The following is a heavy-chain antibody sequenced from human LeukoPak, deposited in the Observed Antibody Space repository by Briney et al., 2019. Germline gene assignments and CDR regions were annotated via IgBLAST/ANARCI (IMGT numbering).Heavy chain of an antibody. J-gene: IGHJ3*02. CDR2: IWYDGGKE. CDR1: GFTFSSYG. V-gene: IGHV3-33*01. CDR3: ARGGGDYDAFDI. Sequence: GGSLRLSCAASGFTFSSYGMHWVRQAPGKGLEWVTLIWYDGGKEYYADSVKGRFTTSRDNSKNTLFLQMNSLRAEDTAVYYCARGGGDYDAFDIWGQGTMVTVSS. D-gene: IGHD4-17*01.